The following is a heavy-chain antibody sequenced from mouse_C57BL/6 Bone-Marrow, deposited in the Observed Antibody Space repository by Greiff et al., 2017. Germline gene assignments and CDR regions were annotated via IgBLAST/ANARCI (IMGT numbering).Heavy chain of an antibody. Sequence: VQLQQSGPVLVKPGASVKMSCKASGYTFTDYYMNWVKQSHGKSLEWIGVINPYNGGTSYNQKFKGKATLTVDKSSSTAYMELNSLTSEDSAVYYCAAVVAGDFDYWGQGTTLTVSS. CDR3: AAVVAGDFDY. J-gene: IGHJ2*01. D-gene: IGHD1-1*01. CDR1: GYTFTDYY. V-gene: IGHV1-19*01. CDR2: INPYNGGT.